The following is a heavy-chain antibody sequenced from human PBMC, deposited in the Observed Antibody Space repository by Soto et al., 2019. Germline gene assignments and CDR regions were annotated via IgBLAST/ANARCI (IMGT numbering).Heavy chain of an antibody. J-gene: IGHJ4*02. Sequence: QITLKESGPTLVKPTQTLTLTCTFSGFSLSTSGVGVGWIRQPPGKALEWLALIYWDDDKRYSPSLKSRLTITKDTSKTQVVLTMTNMDPVATAKYYCARQITYYYDSSGYYWLDYWGQGTLVTVSS. CDR1: GFSLSTSGVG. V-gene: IGHV2-5*02. CDR3: ARQITYYYDSSGYYWLDY. D-gene: IGHD3-22*01. CDR2: IYWDDDK.